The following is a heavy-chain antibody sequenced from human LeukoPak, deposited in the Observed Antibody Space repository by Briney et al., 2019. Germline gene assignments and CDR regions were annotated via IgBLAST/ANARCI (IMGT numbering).Heavy chain of an antibody. J-gene: IGHJ5*01. CDR1: GFTFTNFW. Sequence: PSGSLRLSCAASGFTFTNFWMNWVRQTPGKGLMWVSRIQTDGSTRYAESVKGRFTISRDNAKNTVYLQMNTLSAEDTAIYYCARGLHWNDFNWFDSWGQGTLVTVSS. CDR2: IQTDGST. D-gene: IGHD1-1*01. CDR3: ARGLHWNDFNWFDS. V-gene: IGHV3-74*01.